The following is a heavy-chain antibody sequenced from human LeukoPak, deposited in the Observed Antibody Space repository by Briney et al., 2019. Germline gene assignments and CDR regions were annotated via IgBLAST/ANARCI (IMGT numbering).Heavy chain of an antibody. Sequence: KTGGSLRLSCAASGSTFSSYSMNWVRQAPGKGLEWVSSISSSSSYIYYADSVKGRFTISRDNAKNSLYLQMNSLRAEDTAVYYCAREVSPGLIAAAGNEYYYYYGMDVWGQGTTVTVSS. J-gene: IGHJ6*02. V-gene: IGHV3-21*01. CDR2: ISSSSSYI. CDR3: AREVSPGLIAAAGNEYYYYYGMDV. D-gene: IGHD6-13*01. CDR1: GSTFSSYS.